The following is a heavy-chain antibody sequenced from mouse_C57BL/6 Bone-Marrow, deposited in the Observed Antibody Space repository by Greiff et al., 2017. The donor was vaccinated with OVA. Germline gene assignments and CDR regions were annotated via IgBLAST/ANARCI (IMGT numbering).Heavy chain of an antibody. D-gene: IGHD3-2*02. V-gene: IGHV1-75*01. CDR3: ARQPYQKANLDW. J-gene: IGHJ2*01. CDR2: IFPGSGST. CDR1: GYTFTDYY. Sequence: VQLQQSGPELVKPGASVKISCKASGYTFTDYYINWVKQRPGQGLEWLGWIFPGSGSTYYNEKFKGKATLNVAKSSSTAYMLLSSLTSEDSAVYFCARQPYQKANLDWWGQGTTLTVSS.